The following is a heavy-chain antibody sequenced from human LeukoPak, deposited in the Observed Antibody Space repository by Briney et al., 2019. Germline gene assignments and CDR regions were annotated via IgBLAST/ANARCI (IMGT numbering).Heavy chain of an antibody. CDR3: AGSSYYDSSGPYYFDY. J-gene: IGHJ4*02. Sequence: SETLSLTCTVSGGPISSYYWSWIRQPPGKGLEWIGYIYYSGSTNYNPSLKSRVTISVDTSKNQFSLKLSSVTAADTAVYYCAGSSYYDSSGPYYFDYWGQGTLVTVSS. V-gene: IGHV4-59*01. CDR1: GGPISSYY. CDR2: IYYSGST. D-gene: IGHD3-22*01.